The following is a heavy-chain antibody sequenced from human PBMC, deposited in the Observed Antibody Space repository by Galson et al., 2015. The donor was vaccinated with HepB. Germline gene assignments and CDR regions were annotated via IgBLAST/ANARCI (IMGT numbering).Heavy chain of an antibody. J-gene: IGHJ6*02. CDR2: INPNSGGT. V-gene: IGHV1-2*02. Sequence: SCKASGYTFTSYYMHWVRQAPGQGLEWMGWINPNSGGTNYAQKFQGRVTMTRDTSISTAYVELSRLRSDDTAVYYCARDFGPKANYHYYYGVDVWSQGTTVTVSS. CDR3: ARDFGPKANYHYYYGVDV. D-gene: IGHD3-3*01. CDR1: GYTFTSYY.